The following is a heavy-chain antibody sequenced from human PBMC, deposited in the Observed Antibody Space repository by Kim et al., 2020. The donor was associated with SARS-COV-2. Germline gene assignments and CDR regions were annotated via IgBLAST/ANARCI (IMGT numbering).Heavy chain of an antibody. D-gene: IGHD3-10*01. V-gene: IGHV3-30*01. CDR3: ARDGKYGSGSYYPY. J-gene: IGHJ4*02. Sequence: ADSVKGRFTISRDNSKNTLYLQMNSLRAEDTAVYYCARDGKYGSGSYYPYWGQGTLVTVSS.